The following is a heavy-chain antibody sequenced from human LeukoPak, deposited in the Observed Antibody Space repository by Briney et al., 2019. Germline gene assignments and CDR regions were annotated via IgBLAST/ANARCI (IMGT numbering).Heavy chain of an antibody. CDR1: GFTFSTFA. V-gene: IGHV3-23*01. D-gene: IGHD3-3*01. CDR2: IFPSGGEI. J-gene: IGHJ4*02. CDR3: ARDAYYDFWSGYPRYFDY. Sequence: EPGGSLRLSCAASGFTFSTFAMIWVRQPPGKGLEWVSSIFPSGGEIHYADSVRGRFTISRDNSKSTLSLQMNSLRAEDTAVYYCARDAYYDFWSGYPRYFDYWGQGTLVTVSS.